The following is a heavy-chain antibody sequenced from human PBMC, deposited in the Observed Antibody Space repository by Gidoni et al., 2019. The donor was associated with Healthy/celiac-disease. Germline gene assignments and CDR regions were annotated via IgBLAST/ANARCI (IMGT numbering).Heavy chain of an antibody. D-gene: IGHD2-15*01. V-gene: IGHV2-26*01. J-gene: IGHJ4*02. CDR3: ARTTALYCSGGSCYQDYFDY. Sequence: QVTLKESGPVLVTPTETLTLTCTVSGFSLSNARMGVSWIRQPPGKALEWLAHIFSNDEKSYSTSLKSRLTISKDTSKSQVVLTMTNMDPVDTATYYCARTTALYCSGGSCYQDYFDYWGQGTLVTVSS. CDR2: IFSNDEK. CDR1: GFSLSNARMG.